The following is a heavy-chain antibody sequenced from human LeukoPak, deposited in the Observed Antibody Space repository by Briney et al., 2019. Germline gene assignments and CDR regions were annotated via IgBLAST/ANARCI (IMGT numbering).Heavy chain of an antibody. J-gene: IGHJ1*01. CDR1: GFTFSNSA. D-gene: IGHD3-22*01. CDR3: ASSSLHYYYDSSGYYPYQH. Sequence: GGSLRLSCAASGFTFSNSAMSWVRQAPGKGLEWVSAISGSGGSTYYADSVKGRFTISRDNSKNTLYLQMNSLRAEDTAVYYCASSSLHYYYDSSGYYPYQHWGQGTLVTVSS. V-gene: IGHV3-23*01. CDR2: ISGSGGST.